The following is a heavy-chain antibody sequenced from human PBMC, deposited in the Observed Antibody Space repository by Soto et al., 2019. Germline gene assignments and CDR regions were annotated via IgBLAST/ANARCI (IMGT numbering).Heavy chain of an antibody. Sequence: ASVKVSCKASGYTFTSYGISWVRQAPGQGLEWMGWINAYNGNTNYAQKLQGRVTMTTDTSTSTAYMELRSLRSDDTAVYYCARDSRDGYNPPLDYWGQGTLVTVSS. J-gene: IGHJ4*02. CDR2: INAYNGNT. CDR3: ARDSRDGYNPPLDY. V-gene: IGHV1-18*01. D-gene: IGHD5-12*01. CDR1: GYTFTSYG.